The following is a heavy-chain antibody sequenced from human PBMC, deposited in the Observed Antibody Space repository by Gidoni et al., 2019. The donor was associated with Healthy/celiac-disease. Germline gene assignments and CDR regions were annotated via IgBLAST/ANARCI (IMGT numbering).Heavy chain of an antibody. Sequence: QVQLQESGPGLVKPSQTLSLTCTVSGGSISSGSYYWSWIRQPAGKGLEWIGRIYTSGSTNYNPSLKSRVTMSVDTSKNQFSLKLSSVTAADTAVYYCARGGWDYYYGMDVWGQGTTVTVSS. CDR1: GGSISSGSYY. CDR2: IYTSGST. J-gene: IGHJ6*02. CDR3: ARGGWDYYYGMDV. V-gene: IGHV4-61*02. D-gene: IGHD3-10*01.